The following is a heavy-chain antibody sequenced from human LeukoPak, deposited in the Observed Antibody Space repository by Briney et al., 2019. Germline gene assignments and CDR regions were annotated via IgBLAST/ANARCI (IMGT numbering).Heavy chain of an antibody. J-gene: IGHJ6*02. CDR3: AREGRRDGSSYGMGV. D-gene: IGHD5-24*01. CDR2: IYYSGST. Sequence: SETLSLTCTVSGGSISSYYWSWIRQPPGEGLEWIGYIYYSGSTNYNPSLKSRVTISVDTSKNQFSLKLSSVTAADTAVYYCAREGRRDGSSYGMGVWGQGTTVTVSS. V-gene: IGHV4-59*01. CDR1: GGSISSYY.